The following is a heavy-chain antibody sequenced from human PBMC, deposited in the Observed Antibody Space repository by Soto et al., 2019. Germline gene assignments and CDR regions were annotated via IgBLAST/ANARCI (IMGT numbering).Heavy chain of an antibody. V-gene: IGHV3-23*01. CDR2: ISGSGGST. CDR1: GFTFSSYA. J-gene: IGHJ4*02. D-gene: IGHD4-17*01. CDR3: AKVARPYGDYPYSFDY. Sequence: EVQLLESGGGLVQPGGSLRLSCAASGFTFSSYAMSWVRQAPGKGLEWVSAISGSGGSTYYADSVKGRFTISRDNSKNTLYLQMSSLGAEDTAVYYCAKVARPYGDYPYSFDYWGQGTLVTVSS.